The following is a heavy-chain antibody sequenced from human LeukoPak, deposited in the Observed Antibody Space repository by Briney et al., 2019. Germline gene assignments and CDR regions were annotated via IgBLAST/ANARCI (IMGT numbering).Heavy chain of an antibody. CDR3: AKDRGAAAGPTYYYYGMDV. Sequence: GGSLRLSCAASGFTFSRYAMSWVRQAPGKGLEWVSAISGSGGSAYYADSVKGRFTISRDNSKNTLYLQMNSLRAEDTAVYYCAKDRGAAAGPTYYYYGMDVWGQGTTVTVSS. J-gene: IGHJ6*02. CDR1: GFTFSRYA. V-gene: IGHV3-23*01. D-gene: IGHD6-13*01. CDR2: ISGSGGSA.